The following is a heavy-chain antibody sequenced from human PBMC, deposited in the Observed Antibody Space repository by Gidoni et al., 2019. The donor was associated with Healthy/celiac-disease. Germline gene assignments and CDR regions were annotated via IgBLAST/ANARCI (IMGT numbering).Heavy chain of an antibody. J-gene: IGHJ6*02. D-gene: IGHD5-18*01. CDR2: ISSSSSTI. CDR3: ARDSRIQLWSYYYYYGMDV. CDR1: GFNFSSYS. Sequence: EVQLVASGGGLVQPGGSLRLSGAASGFNFSSYSMNWVRQAPGKGLDGVSYISSSSSTIYYADSVKGRFTISRDNAKNSLYLQMNSLRDEDTAVYYCARDSRIQLWSYYYYYGMDVWGQGTTVTVSS. V-gene: IGHV3-48*02.